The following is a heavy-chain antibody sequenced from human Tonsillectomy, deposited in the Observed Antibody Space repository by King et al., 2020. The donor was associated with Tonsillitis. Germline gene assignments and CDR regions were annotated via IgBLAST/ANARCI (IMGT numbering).Heavy chain of an antibody. CDR3: ARGGLFDFWSGYPFDN. CDR1: GGSISSGSYY. CDR2: IYSSGSA. V-gene: IGHV4-61*02. J-gene: IGHJ4*02. D-gene: IGHD3-3*01. Sequence: VQLQESGPGLLKPSQTLSLTCTVSGGSISSGSYYWSWIRQPAGKGLEWIGRIYSSGSANCNPSLRSRVTMSVDTSKNQFSLNPGSVTAADTAVFYCARGGLFDFWSGYPFDNWGQGVLVTVSP.